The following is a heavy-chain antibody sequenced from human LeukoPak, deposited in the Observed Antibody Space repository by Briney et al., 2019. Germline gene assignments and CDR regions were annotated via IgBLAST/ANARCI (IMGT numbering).Heavy chain of an antibody. Sequence: GGSLRLSCAASGFTFSSYGMHWGRQAPGKGLEWVAFIRYDGSNKYYADSVKGRFTISRDNSKNTLYLQMNSLRAEDTAVYYCAKLRMTTMAYYFDYWGQGTLVTVSS. CDR3: AKLRMTTMAYYFDY. J-gene: IGHJ4*02. CDR2: IRYDGSNK. V-gene: IGHV3-30*02. CDR1: GFTFSSYG. D-gene: IGHD5-24*01.